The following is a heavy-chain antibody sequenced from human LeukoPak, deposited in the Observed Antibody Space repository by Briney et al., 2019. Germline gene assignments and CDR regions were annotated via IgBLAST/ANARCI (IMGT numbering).Heavy chain of an antibody. CDR1: RGSISSSSYY. CDR3: AREEPPGKVDY. J-gene: IGHJ4*02. D-gene: IGHD1-14*01. V-gene: IGHV4-39*07. Sequence: SETLSLTCTVSRGSISSSSYYWGWIRQPPGKGLEWIGSIYYSGSTYYNPSLKSRVTISVDTSKNQFSLKLSSVTAADTALYFCAREEPPGKVDYWGQGTLVTVSS. CDR2: IYYSGST.